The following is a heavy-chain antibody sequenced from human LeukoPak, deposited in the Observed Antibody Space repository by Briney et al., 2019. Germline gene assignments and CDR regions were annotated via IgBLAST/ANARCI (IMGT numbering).Heavy chain of an antibody. V-gene: IGHV3-21*01. J-gene: IGHJ6*03. CDR3: AMVYCSGSSCYGYYYYYIED. CDR2: ISGSSGCI. D-gene: IGHD2-15*01. Sequence: GGSLCPSCAPSGFTFSSYGMNWVRQAPGKGLEWVSAISGSSGCIYYAASVKGRFTISRDNSKTTLYLHMNSLRAEDTAVYYCAMVYCSGSSCYGYYYYYIEDWGKGTTVTVSS. CDR1: GFTFSSYG.